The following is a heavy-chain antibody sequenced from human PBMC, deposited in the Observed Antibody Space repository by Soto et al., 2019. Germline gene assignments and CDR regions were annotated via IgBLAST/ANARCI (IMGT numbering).Heavy chain of an antibody. CDR3: ARDSVRSSGWYPLGYFDY. CDR1: GGTFSSYA. V-gene: IGHV1-69*01. Sequence: QVQLVQSGAEVKKPGSSVKVSCKASGGTFSSYAISWVRQAPGQGLEWMGGVIPIFGTANYAQKFQGRVTITADESTSTAYMELSSLRSEDTAVYYCARDSVRSSGWYPLGYFDYWGQGTLVTVSS. J-gene: IGHJ4*02. D-gene: IGHD6-19*01. CDR2: VIPIFGTA.